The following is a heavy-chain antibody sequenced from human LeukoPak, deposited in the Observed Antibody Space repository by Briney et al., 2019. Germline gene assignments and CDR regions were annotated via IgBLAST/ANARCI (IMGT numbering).Heavy chain of an antibody. V-gene: IGHV3-30-3*01. CDR3: AREDSGSYYAYYYYYYGMDV. D-gene: IGHD1-26*01. CDR2: ISYDGSNK. Sequence: GRSLRLSCAASGFTFSSYAMHWVRQAPGKGLEWVAVISYDGSNKYYADSVKGRFTISRDNSKNTLYLQMNSLRAEDTAVYYCAREDSGSYYAYYYYYYGMDVWGQGTTVTVSS. CDR1: GFTFSSYA. J-gene: IGHJ6*02.